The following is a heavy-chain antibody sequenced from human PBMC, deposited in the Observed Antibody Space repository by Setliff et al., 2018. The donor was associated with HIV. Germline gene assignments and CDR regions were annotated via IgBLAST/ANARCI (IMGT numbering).Heavy chain of an antibody. V-gene: IGHV2-5*02. CDR3: AHSYCSSTSCYPHYYYYMDV. CDR1: GFSLSTSGVG. Sequence: SGPTLVNPTQTLTLTCTFSGFSLSTSGVGVGWIRQPPGKALEWLALIYWDDDKRYRPSLESRLTITKDTYKNQVVLTMTNMDPVDTATYYCAHSYCSSTSCYPHYYYYMDVWGKVTTVTVSS. CDR2: IYWDDDK. D-gene: IGHD2-2*01. J-gene: IGHJ6*03.